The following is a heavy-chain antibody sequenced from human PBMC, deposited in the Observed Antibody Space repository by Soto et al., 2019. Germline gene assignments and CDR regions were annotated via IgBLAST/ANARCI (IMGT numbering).Heavy chain of an antibody. CDR1: GDTFSNYA. CDR2: IIPIFTTA. Sequence: SVKVSCKASGDTFSNYAISWVRQAPGQGLEWMGGIIPIFTTANYAQRFQGRVTITADESTSTAYMELSSLRSEDTAVYYCARGYYGSGTYYPYYYYYRLDVWGQGATVTVSS. J-gene: IGHJ6*02. CDR3: ARGYYGSGTYYPYYYYYRLDV. V-gene: IGHV1-69*13. D-gene: IGHD3-10*01.